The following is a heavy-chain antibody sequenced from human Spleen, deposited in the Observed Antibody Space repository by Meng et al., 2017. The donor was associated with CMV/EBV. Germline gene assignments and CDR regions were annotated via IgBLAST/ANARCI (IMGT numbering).Heavy chain of an antibody. CDR3: ATITLANFWSGYALDY. CDR2: ISGSGGST. CDR1: FTFSSYA. V-gene: IGHV3-23*01. Sequence: FTFSSYAMRWVRQAPGKGLEWVSAISGSGGSTYYADSVKGRFTISRDNSKNTLYLQMNSLRAEDTAVYYCATITLANFWSGYALDYWGQGTLVTVSS. D-gene: IGHD3-3*01. J-gene: IGHJ4*02.